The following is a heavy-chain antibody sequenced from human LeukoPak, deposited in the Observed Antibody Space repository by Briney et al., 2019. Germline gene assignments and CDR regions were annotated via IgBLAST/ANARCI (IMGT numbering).Heavy chain of an antibody. D-gene: IGHD3-10*01. J-gene: IGHJ3*02. CDR2: ISAYNGNT. CDR1: GYTFTSYG. Sequence: GASVKASCKASGYTFTSYGISWVRQAPGQGLEWMGWISAYNGNTNYAQKLQGRVTMTTDTSTSTAYMELRSLRSDDTAVYYCARPLGSGITTVTLGLDIWGQGTMVTVSS. CDR3: ARPLGSGITTVTLGLDI. V-gene: IGHV1-18*01.